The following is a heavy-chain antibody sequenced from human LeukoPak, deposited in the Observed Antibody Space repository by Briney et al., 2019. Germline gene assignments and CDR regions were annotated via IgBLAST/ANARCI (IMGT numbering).Heavy chain of an antibody. Sequence: GGSLRLSCAAAGFTFSSYWMSWVRQAPGKGLEWVANIKQDGSEKYYVDSVKGRFTISRDNAKNSLYLQMNSLRAEDTAVYYCARVYYDYVGGSYRFNYYYYMDVWGKGTTVTISS. CDR2: IKQDGSEK. CDR1: GFTFSSYW. V-gene: IGHV3-7*01. CDR3: ARVYYDYVGGSYRFNYYYYMDV. J-gene: IGHJ6*03. D-gene: IGHD3-16*02.